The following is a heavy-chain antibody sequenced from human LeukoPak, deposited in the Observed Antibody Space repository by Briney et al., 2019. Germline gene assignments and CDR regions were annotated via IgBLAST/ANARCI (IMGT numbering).Heavy chain of an antibody. D-gene: IGHD4-11*01. CDR2: ISYDGSNK. CDR1: GFTFSSYG. V-gene: IGHV3-30*18. CDR3: AKSTTVTSQQRGYFDY. Sequence: LTGGSLRLSCAASGFTFSSYGMHWVRQAPGKGLEWVAVISYDGSNKYFADSVKGRFTISRDNPKNTLYLQMNSLRAEDTAVYYCAKSTTVTSQQRGYFDYWGQGTLVTVSS. J-gene: IGHJ4*02.